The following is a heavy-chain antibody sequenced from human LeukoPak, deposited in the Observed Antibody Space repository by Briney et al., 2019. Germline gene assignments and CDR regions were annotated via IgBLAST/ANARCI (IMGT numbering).Heavy chain of an antibody. J-gene: IGHJ4*02. D-gene: IGHD1-14*01. Sequence: GESLKISCKGSGYSFPIYWIGWVRQMPGKGLEWMAIIYPGDSDARYSPSFQGQVTISADKSISTAYLQWSSLKASDTAMYYCARQVGRREPIDYWGQGTLVTVSS. CDR3: ARQVGRREPIDY. CDR2: IYPGDSDA. CDR1: GYSFPIYW. V-gene: IGHV5-51*01.